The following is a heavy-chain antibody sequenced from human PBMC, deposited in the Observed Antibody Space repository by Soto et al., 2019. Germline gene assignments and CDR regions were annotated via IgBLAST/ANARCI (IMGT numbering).Heavy chain of an antibody. J-gene: IGHJ6*03. V-gene: IGHV1-8*01. CDR3: ARGPGYDFWSGYSTMDV. D-gene: IGHD3-3*01. CDR2: MNPNSGNT. CDR1: GYTFTSYD. Sequence: ASVKVSCKASGYTFTSYDINWVRQATGQGLEWMGLMNPNSGNTGYAQKFQGRVTMTRNTSISTAYMELSSLRSEDTAVYYCARGPGYDFWSGYSTMDVWGKGTTVTVSS.